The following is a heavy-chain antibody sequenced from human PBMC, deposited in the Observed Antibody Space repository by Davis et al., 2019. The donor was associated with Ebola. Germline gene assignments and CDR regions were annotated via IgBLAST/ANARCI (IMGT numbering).Heavy chain of an antibody. CDR2: ISGSGGST. J-gene: IGHJ4*02. V-gene: IGHV3-23*01. Sequence: GESLKISCAASGFTVSSNYMSWVRQAPGKGLEWVSAISGSGGSTYYADSVKGRFTISRDNSKNTLYLQMNSLRAEDTAVYYCAKNEYSSSSPFDYWGQGTLVTVSS. CDR3: AKNEYSSSSPFDY. CDR1: GFTVSSNY. D-gene: IGHD6-6*01.